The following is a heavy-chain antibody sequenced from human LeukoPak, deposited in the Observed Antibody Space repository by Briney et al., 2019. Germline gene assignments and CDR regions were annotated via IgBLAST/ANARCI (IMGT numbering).Heavy chain of an antibody. CDR1: GFTFSGFT. CDR3: ARDQGIFDY. Sequence: GGSLRLSCAASGFTFSGFTISWVRQAPGKGLGWVSAISGSGATTYYADSVKGRFTISRDNAKNSLYLQMNSLRDEDSAVYYCARDQGIFDYWGQGTLVTVSS. V-gene: IGHV3-23*01. J-gene: IGHJ4*02. CDR2: ISGSGATT.